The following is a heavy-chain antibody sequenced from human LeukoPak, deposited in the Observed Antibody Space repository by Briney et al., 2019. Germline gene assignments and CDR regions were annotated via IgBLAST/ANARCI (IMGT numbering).Heavy chain of an antibody. J-gene: IGHJ6*02. CDR2: ISYDGSDK. D-gene: IGHD6-19*01. V-gene: IGHV3-30-3*01. CDR3: ARPAGTYDYSYGMDV. Sequence: PGGSLRLSCAASGFTFSSYGMHWVRQAPGKGLEWVAVISYDGSDKYYADSVKGRFTISRDNSKNTLYLQMNSLRAKDTAVYYCARPAGTYDYSYGMDVWGQGTTVTVSS. CDR1: GFTFSSYG.